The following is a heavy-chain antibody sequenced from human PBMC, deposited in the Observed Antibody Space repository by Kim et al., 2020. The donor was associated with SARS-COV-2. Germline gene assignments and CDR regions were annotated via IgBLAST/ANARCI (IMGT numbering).Heavy chain of an antibody. Sequence: GGSLRLSCAASGFTFSSYAMSWVRQAPGKGLEWVSAISGSGGSTYYADSVKGRFTISRDNSKNTLYLQMNSLRADDTAVYYCAKALAAAGHLPSYYYYYGMDVWGQGTTVTVSS. CDR1: GFTFSSYA. CDR3: AKALAAAGHLPSYYYYYGMDV. D-gene: IGHD6-13*01. V-gene: IGHV3-23*01. J-gene: IGHJ6*02. CDR2: ISGSGGST.